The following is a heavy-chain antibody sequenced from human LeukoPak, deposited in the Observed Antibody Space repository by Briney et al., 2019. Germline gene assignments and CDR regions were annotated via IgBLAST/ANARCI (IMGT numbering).Heavy chain of an antibody. CDR1: GGSFSGYY. CDR2: INHSGST. D-gene: IGHD5-12*01. J-gene: IGHJ4*02. Sequence: SETLSLTCAVYGGSFSGYYWSWIRQPPGKGLEWIGEINHSGSTNYNPSLKSRVTISVDTSKNQFSLKLSSATAADTAVYYCARKSTERGYSFDYWGQGTLVTFSS. V-gene: IGHV4-34*01. CDR3: ARKSTERGYSFDY.